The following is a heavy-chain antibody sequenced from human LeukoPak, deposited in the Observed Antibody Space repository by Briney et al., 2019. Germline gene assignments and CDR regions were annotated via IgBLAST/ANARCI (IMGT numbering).Heavy chain of an antibody. CDR2: ISSSSSYI. V-gene: IGHV3-21*01. CDR3: ARALPVAVAGIGYFDY. D-gene: IGHD6-19*01. J-gene: IGHJ4*02. Sequence: GGSLTLSCAVSEFTVSRNYMNWVRQAPGKGLEWVSSISSSSSYIYYADSVKGRFTISRDNAKNSLYLQMNSLRAEDTAVYYCARALPVAVAGIGYFDYWGQGTLVTVSS. CDR1: EFTVSRNY.